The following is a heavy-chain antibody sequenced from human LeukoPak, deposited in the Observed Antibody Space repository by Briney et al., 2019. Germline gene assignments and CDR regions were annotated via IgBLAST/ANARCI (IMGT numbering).Heavy chain of an antibody. V-gene: IGHV1-18*04. CDR1: GYSLTTYY. J-gene: IGHJ4*02. Sequence: ASVKVSCKASGYSLTTYYMHWVRQAPGQGLEWMGWISAYNGNTNYAQKLQGRVTMTTDTSTSTAYMELRSLRSDDTAVYYCARGIVGATILRDFDYWGQGTLVTVSS. CDR2: ISAYNGNT. D-gene: IGHD1-26*01. CDR3: ARGIVGATILRDFDY.